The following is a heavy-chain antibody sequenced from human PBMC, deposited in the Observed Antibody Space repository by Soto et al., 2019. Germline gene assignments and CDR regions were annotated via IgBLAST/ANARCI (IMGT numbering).Heavy chain of an antibody. CDR2: IWYDGSNK. Sequence: PGGSLRLSCAASGFTFSSYGMHWVRQAPGKGLEWVAVIWYDGSNKYYAESVKGRFTISRDNSKNTLYLQMNSLRAEDTAVYYCARDSHAGSAWQLTADSWGHGTMVTVSS. J-gene: IGHJ4*03. CDR1: GFTFSSYG. V-gene: IGHV3-33*01. CDR3: ARDSHAGSAWQLTADS. D-gene: IGHD6-19*01.